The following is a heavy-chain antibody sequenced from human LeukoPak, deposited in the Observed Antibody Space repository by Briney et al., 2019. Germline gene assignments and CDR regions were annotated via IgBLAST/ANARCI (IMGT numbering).Heavy chain of an antibody. CDR2: IRSKAYGGTT. CDR1: GFTFGDYA. V-gene: IGHV3-49*04. CDR3: TRVSYGSSSWYGYYYYYMDV. Sequence: GGSLRLSCTASGFTFGDYAMSWVRQAPGKGLEWVGFIRSKAYGGTTECAASVKGRFTISRDDSKSIAYLQMNSLKTEDTAVYYCTRVSYGSSSWYGYYYYYMDVWGKGTTVTVSS. J-gene: IGHJ6*03. D-gene: IGHD6-13*01.